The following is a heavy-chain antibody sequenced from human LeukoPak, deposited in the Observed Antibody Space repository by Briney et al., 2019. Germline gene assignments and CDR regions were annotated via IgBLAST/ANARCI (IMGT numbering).Heavy chain of an antibody. CDR3: TTAPRIQLWFVPREDSHKNNWFDP. Sequence: EGSLRLSCAASGFTFSHYGMHWVRQAPGKGLEWVAVIWYDGSNEYYADSVKGQFTIPRDNSKNTLYLQMNSLRAEDTAVYYCTTAPRIQLWFVPREDSHKNNWFDPWGQGTLVTVSS. J-gene: IGHJ5*02. D-gene: IGHD5-18*01. CDR2: IWYDGSNE. CDR1: GFTFSHYG. V-gene: IGHV3-33*03.